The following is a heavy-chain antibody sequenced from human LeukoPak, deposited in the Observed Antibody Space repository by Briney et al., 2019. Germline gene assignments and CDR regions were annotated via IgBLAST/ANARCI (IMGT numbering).Heavy chain of an antibody. D-gene: IGHD5-12*01. CDR3: ARTTSGYDMAPVDY. J-gene: IGHJ4*02. Sequence: ASVKVSCKASGYTVTNFHIHRVRQAPGQGLEWMGIINPSGGITTYAQKFQGRVTMTRDTSTTTVYMELSSLRSEDTSVYYCARTTSGYDMAPVDYWGQGTLVTVSS. CDR2: INPSGGIT. CDR1: GYTVTNFH. V-gene: IGHV1-46*01.